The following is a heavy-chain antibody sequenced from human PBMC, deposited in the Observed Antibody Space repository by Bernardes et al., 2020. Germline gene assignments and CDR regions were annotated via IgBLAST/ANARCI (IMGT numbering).Heavy chain of an antibody. D-gene: IGHD3-22*01. CDR3: ARASSGDYPNR. V-gene: IGHV3-21*04. J-gene: IGHJ4*02. CDR1: GFTFSSYS. Sequence: GGSLRLSCAASGFTFSSYSMNWVRQAPGKGLEWVSSISSSSSYIYYADSVKGRFTISRDNSKNTLYLQMNSLRAEDTAVYYCARASSGDYPNRWGQGTLVTVSS. CDR2: ISSSSSYI.